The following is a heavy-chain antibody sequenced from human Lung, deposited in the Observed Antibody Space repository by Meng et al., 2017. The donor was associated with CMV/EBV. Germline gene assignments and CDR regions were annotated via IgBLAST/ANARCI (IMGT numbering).Heavy chain of an antibody. CDR2: ISSSSSYI. V-gene: IGHV3-21*01. CDR1: GFTFSYYS. D-gene: IGHD2-21*01. CDR3: AGFGHRNIWWLGIVGFDY. Sequence: SCAASGFTFSYYSMNWVRQAPGKEPEWVSSISSSSSYIYYADSVKGRFTISRDNAKNSLYLQMNSLRAEDTAVYYCAGFGHRNIWWLGIVGFDYXGQGXLVTVSS. J-gene: IGHJ4*02.